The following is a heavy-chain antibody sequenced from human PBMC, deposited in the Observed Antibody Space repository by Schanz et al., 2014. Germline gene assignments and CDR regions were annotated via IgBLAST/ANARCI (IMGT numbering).Heavy chain of an antibody. CDR3: ARDGDFDY. CDR1: GFTFSDYY. CDR2: ISGSSIHK. J-gene: IGHJ4*02. Sequence: VQLVESGGGLVQPGGSLRLSCAASGFTFSDYYMAWIRQAPGKGLEWVSHISGSSIHKNYADSVKGRFSISRDNGETSVYLQINSLRVEGTAVYYCARDGDFDYWGQGTLVTVSS. V-gene: IGHV3-11*05.